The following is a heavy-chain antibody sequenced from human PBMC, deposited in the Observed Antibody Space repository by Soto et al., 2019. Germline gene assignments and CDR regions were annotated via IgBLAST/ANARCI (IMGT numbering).Heavy chain of an antibody. D-gene: IGHD3-10*01. CDR3: AGNIMVRGAHLDY. J-gene: IGHJ4*02. CDR1: GGSISSSSYY. Sequence: QLQLQESGPGLVKPSETLSLTCTVSGGSISSSSYYWGWVRQPPGKGLEWIGSIYYSGSTYYNPSLNSRVTISVDTSKTQISLKLSSVTAADTAVYYGAGNIMVRGAHLDYWGQGTLVTVSS. CDR2: IYYSGST. V-gene: IGHV4-39*01.